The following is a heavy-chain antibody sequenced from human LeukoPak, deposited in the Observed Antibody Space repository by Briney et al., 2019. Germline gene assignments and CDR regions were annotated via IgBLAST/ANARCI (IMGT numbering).Heavy chain of an antibody. J-gene: IGHJ4*02. CDR1: GVSISSSNSY. V-gene: IGHV4-39*01. CDR2: IYYSGNT. CDR3: ARVNELVPYFDY. Sequence: SETLSLTCTVSGVSISSSNSYWGWIRQPPGKGLEWIGSIYYSGNTYYNASLKSQVSISIDTSKNQFSLRLTSVTAADTAVYYCARVNELVPYFDYWGQGTLVTVSS. D-gene: IGHD6-13*01.